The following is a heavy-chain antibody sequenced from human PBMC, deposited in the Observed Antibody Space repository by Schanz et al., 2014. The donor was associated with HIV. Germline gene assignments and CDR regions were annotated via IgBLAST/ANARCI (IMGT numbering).Heavy chain of an antibody. V-gene: IGHV4-4*07. CDR2: VYGGGSS. D-gene: IGHD4-17*01. CDR1: GDSISNYY. CDR3: ASAVIIATGEVFES. J-gene: IGHJ4*02. Sequence: QVQLQESGPGLVKPSETLSLTCNVSGDSISNYYWTWIRRPAGRVVEWIGRVYGGGSSNYNPSLRRQVTMSVDTSKSKFSLKLNAVPAADTALYYCASAVIIATGEVFESWGQGTLVTVSS.